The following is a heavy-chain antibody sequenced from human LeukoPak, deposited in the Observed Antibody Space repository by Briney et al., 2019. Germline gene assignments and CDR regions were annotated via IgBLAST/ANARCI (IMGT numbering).Heavy chain of an antibody. CDR1: GGSFSGYY. CDR3: ARYCSSTNCYHWYFDL. D-gene: IGHD2-2*01. J-gene: IGHJ2*01. V-gene: IGHV4-34*01. Sequence: SETLSLTCAVYGGSFSGYYWSLISQPPGNGLEWIGEINHSGSTNYNPSLKSRVTISVDTSKNQFSLKLSSVTAADTAVYYCARYCSSTNCYHWYFDLWGRGTLVTVSS. CDR2: INHSGST.